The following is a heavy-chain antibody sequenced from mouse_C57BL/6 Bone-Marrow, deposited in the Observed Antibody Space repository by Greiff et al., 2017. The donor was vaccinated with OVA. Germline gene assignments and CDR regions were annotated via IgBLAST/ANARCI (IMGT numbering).Heavy chain of an antibody. CDR3: ARLGKAKGWLLPWFAY. V-gene: IGHV1-18*01. CDR2: INPNNGGT. D-gene: IGHD2-3*01. Sequence: VQLQQSGPELVKPGASVKIPCKASGYTFTDYNMDWVKQSHGKSLEWIGDINPNNGGTIYNQKFKGKATLTVDKSSSTAYMELRSLTSEDTAVYYCARLGKAKGWLLPWFAYWGQGTLVTVSA. CDR1: GYTFTDYN. J-gene: IGHJ3*01.